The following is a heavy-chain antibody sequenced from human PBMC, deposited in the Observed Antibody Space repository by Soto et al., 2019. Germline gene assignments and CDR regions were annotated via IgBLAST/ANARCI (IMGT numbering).Heavy chain of an antibody. J-gene: IGHJ3*02. CDR1: GFTFGDYA. V-gene: IGHV3-49*03. CDR2: IRSKAYGGTT. D-gene: IGHD6-19*01. Sequence: GGSLRLSCTASGFTFGDYAMSWFRQAPGKGLEWVGFIRSKAYGGTTEYAASVKGRLTISRDDSKSIAYLQMNSLKTEDTAVYYCTKASGYSSGWSLDAFDIWGQGTMVTVSS. CDR3: TKASGYSSGWSLDAFDI.